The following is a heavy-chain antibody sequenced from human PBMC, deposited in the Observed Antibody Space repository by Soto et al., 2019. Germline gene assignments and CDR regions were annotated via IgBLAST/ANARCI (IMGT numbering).Heavy chain of an antibody. V-gene: IGHV3-73*01. D-gene: IGHD3-22*01. CDR3: TSFLNPADSSAFDI. CDR2: IRSKANSYAT. J-gene: IGHJ3*02. CDR1: GFTFSGSA. Sequence: GGSLRLSCAASGFTFSGSAMHWVRQASGKGLEWVGRIRSKANSYATAYAASVKGRFTISRDDSKDTAYLQMNSLKTEDTAVYYCTSFLNPADSSAFDIWGQGTMVTVSS.